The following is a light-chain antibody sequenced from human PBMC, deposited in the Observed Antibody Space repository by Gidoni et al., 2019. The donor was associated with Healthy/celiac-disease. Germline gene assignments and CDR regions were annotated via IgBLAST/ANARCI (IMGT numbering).Light chain of an antibody. J-gene: IGKJ2*01. CDR1: QSISSW. CDR3: QQYNSYPYT. Sequence: DIQMTQSPSTLSASVGDRVTITCRASQSISSWMAWYQQKPGKAPKLLIYKASSLESGVPSRFSGSGSGTEFTLTISSLQPDDFATYYCQQYNSYPYTFGQGTKLEIK. CDR2: KAS. V-gene: IGKV1-5*03.